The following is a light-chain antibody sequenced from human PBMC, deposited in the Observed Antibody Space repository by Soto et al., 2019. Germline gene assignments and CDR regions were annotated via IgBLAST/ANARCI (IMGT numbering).Light chain of an antibody. CDR2: INK. V-gene: IGLV1-44*01. Sequence: QSVLTQPPSESGTPGQRVTISCSGSRSNLGSNTVNWYQQLPGTAPKFLIYINKQRPSGGPKRYSGSKSGTSASLAINGLQSQDEAYYYCATWYDSLNGHVGFGGGPTLTVL. J-gene: IGLJ2*01. CDR3: ATWYDSLNGHVG. CDR1: RSNLGSNT.